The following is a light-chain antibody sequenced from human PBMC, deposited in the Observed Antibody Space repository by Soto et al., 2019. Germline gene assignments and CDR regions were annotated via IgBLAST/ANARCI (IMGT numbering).Light chain of an antibody. V-gene: IGKV3-20*01. Sequence: IVLTQSPGTLSLSPWERATLSCKASQSVSSSYLAWYQQKPGQAPRLLIDGASSRASGIPDRFSGSGSGTDFTLTIGGLEPEDSAVYYCQQYSRSPLTFGGGTKVDIK. CDR2: GAS. CDR1: QSVSSSY. CDR3: QQYSRSPLT. J-gene: IGKJ4*01.